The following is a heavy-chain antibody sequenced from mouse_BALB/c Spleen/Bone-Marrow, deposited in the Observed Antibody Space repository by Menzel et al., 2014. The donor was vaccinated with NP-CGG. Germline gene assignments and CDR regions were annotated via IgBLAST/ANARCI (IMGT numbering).Heavy chain of an antibody. J-gene: IGHJ2*01. Sequence: EVKVEESGGGLVQPGGSRKLSCAASGFTFSSFGMHWVRQTPEKGLEWVAYISSGSSTIYYADTVKGRFTISRDNPKNTLFLQVTSLRSEDTAMYYCTRGGNWDDFDYWGQGTTLTVFS. D-gene: IGHD4-1*01. CDR3: TRGGNWDDFDY. CDR2: ISSGSSTI. CDR1: GFTFSSFG. V-gene: IGHV5-17*02.